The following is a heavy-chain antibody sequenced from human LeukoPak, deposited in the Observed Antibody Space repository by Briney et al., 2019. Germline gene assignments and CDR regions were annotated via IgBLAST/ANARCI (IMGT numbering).Heavy chain of an antibody. CDR1: GGSISSSSYY. V-gene: IGHV4-39*01. Sequence: PSETLSLTCTVSGGSISSSSYYWGWIRQPPGKGLEWIGSIYYSGSTYYDPSLMSRVTISVDTSKNQFSLKLSSVTAADTAVYYCARLQTQQLVLDYWGQGTLVTVSS. CDR3: ARLQTQQLVLDY. J-gene: IGHJ4*02. CDR2: IYYSGST. D-gene: IGHD6-13*01.